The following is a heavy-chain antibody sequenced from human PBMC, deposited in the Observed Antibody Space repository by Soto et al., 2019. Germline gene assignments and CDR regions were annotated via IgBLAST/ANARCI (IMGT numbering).Heavy chain of an antibody. CDR3: ARVDDVDMVAPYYFDY. D-gene: IGHD5-12*01. CDR1: GGSISSGGYY. Sequence: SETLSLTCTVSGGSISSGGYYWSWIRQHPGKGLEWIGYIYYSGSTYYNPSLKSRVTISVDTSKNQFSLKLSSVTAADTAVYYCARVDDVDMVAPYYFDYWGKGTLVTVSS. CDR2: IYYSGST. J-gene: IGHJ4*02. V-gene: IGHV4-31*03.